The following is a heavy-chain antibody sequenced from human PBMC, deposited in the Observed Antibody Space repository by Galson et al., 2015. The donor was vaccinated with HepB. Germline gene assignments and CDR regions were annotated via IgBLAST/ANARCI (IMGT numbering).Heavy chain of an antibody. CDR2: INPSGGST. J-gene: IGHJ6*02. Sequence: QSGAEVKKPGESLKISCKASGYTFPSYYMHWVRQAPGQGLEWMGIINPSGGSTSYAQKLQGRVTMTRDTSTSTVYMELSSLRSEDTAVYYCARDEQWLVHGMDVWGQGTTVTVSS. D-gene: IGHD6-19*01. CDR3: ARDEQWLVHGMDV. V-gene: IGHV1-46*04. CDR1: GYTFPSYY.